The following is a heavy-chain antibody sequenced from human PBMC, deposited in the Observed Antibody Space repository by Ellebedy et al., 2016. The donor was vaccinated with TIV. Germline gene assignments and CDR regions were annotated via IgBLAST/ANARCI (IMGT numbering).Heavy chain of an antibody. CDR2: INANGLSI. D-gene: IGHD3-10*01. Sequence: PGGSLRLSCAASGFTFSSYAMSWVRQAPGPGLEWVSGINANGLSIAYADSVKGRFTISRDNSKDTLFLQMNSLRAEDTAVYYCASSRYHYYLGNTIFAYWGQGALVTVSS. V-gene: IGHV3-23*01. CDR3: ASSRYHYYLGNTIFAY. J-gene: IGHJ4*02. CDR1: GFTFSSYA.